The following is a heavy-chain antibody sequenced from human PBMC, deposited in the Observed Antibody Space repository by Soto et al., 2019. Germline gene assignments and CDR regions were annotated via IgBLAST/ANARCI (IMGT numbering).Heavy chain of an antibody. CDR1: GFSFTTFW. J-gene: IGHJ4*02. CDR2: IRQDGGDE. Sequence: EVQLVESGGGLVHPGGSLRLSCADSGFSFTTFWMTWVRQAPGKGLEWVAIIRQDGGDEFYEDSVKGRFTISRDNAKKSLSLQMNSLRVEDTAGYYCTWGRGWLQTYWGQATLVTVSS. V-gene: IGHV3-7*04. D-gene: IGHD6-19*01. CDR3: TWGRGWLQTY.